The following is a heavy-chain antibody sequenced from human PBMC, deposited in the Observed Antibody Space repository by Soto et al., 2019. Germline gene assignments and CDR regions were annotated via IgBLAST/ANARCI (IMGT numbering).Heavy chain of an antibody. V-gene: IGHV3-74*01. CDR3: ATSISVGGGG. CDR2: INSDGSSI. D-gene: IGHD3-16*01. J-gene: IGHJ4*02. CDR1: GFTFSSYW. Sequence: EVHLVESGGGLVQPGGSLRLSCAASGFTFSSYWMHWVRQAPGKGLVWVSRINSDGSSIRYADSVKGRFTISRDNAKNTLYLQMNNLRADDTAVYYCATSISVGGGGWGQGTLFTVSS.